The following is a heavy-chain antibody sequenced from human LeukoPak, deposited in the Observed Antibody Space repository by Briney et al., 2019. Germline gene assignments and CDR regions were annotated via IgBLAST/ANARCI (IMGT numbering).Heavy chain of an antibody. CDR2: IRYDGSNK. CDR1: GFTFSSYG. CDR3: AMSLIAAAGNVRLDY. Sequence: GGSLRLSCAASGFTFSSYGMHWVRQAPGKGLEWVAFIRYDGSNKYYADSVKGRFTISRDNSKHTLYLQLNSLRAEDTAVYYCAMSLIAAAGNVRLDYWGQGTLVTVSS. D-gene: IGHD6-13*01. V-gene: IGHV3-30*02. J-gene: IGHJ4*02.